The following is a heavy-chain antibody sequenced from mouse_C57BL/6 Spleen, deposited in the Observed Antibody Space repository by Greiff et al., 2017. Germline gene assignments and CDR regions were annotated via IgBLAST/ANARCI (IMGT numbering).Heavy chain of an antibody. CDR3: TRGGYGGLDYYAMDY. J-gene: IGHJ4*01. D-gene: IGHD2-14*01. CDR1: GYTFTSYW. Sequence: VQLQQSGTVLARPGASVKMSCKTSGYTFTSYWMHWVKQRPGQGLEWIGAIYPGNSDTSYNQKFKGKAKLTAVTSASTAYMELSSLTNEDSAVYYCTRGGYGGLDYYAMDYWGQGTSVTVSS. V-gene: IGHV1-5*01. CDR2: IYPGNSDT.